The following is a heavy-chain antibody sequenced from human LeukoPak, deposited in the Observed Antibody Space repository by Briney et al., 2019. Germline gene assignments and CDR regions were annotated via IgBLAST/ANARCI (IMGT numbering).Heavy chain of an antibody. J-gene: IGHJ4*02. CDR1: GFTFSSYG. D-gene: IGHD3-3*01. CDR2: IWYDGSNK. CDR3: AREAARDFRSGYYFDY. Sequence: GRSLRLSCAASGFTFSSYGMHWVRQAPGKGLEWVAVIWYDGSNKYYADSVKGRFTISRDNSKNTLYLQMNSLRAEDTAVYYCAREAARDFRSGYYFDYWGQGTLVTVSS. V-gene: IGHV3-33*01.